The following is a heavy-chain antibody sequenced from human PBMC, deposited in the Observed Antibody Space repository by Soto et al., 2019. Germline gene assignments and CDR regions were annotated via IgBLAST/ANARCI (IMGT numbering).Heavy chain of an antibody. J-gene: IGHJ4*02. CDR2: IYYSGST. D-gene: IGHD3-3*01. CDR1: GGSISSGGYY. V-gene: IGHV4-31*03. Sequence: PSETLSLTCTVSGGSISSGGYYWSWIRQHPGKGLEWIGYIYYSGSTYYNPSLKSRVTISVDTSKNQFSLKLSSVTAADTAVYYCARDLIFGALAYFDYWGQGTLVTVSS. CDR3: ARDLIFGALAYFDY.